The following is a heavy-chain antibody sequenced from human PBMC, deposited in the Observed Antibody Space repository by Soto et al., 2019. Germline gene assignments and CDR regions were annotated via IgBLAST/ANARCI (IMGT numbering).Heavy chain of an antibody. J-gene: IGHJ4*02. CDR2: IYYSGST. Sequence: QVQLQESGPGLVKPSETLSLTCTVSGGSISSYYWSWIRQPPGKGLEWIGYIYYSGSTNYNPSLKGRVTISVDTSKNQFSLKLSSVTAADTAVYYCARARSLKDYAVDYWGQGTLVTVSS. V-gene: IGHV4-59*01. D-gene: IGHD4-17*01. CDR1: GGSISSYY. CDR3: ARARSLKDYAVDY.